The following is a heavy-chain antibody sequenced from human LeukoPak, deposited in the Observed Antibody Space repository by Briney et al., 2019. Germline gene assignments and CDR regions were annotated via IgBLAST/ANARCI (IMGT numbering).Heavy chain of an antibody. CDR1: SGSINSYY. Sequence: SETLSLTCTVSSGSINSYYWGWVRQPAGRGLEWIGRIYTTGKTDYNPSLKSRLTMSVDTSKRQFSLNLTSVTAADTAIYFCARHGYTASHYFLDFWSRGTLVTVSS. D-gene: IGHD3-16*01. CDR3: ARHGYTASHYFLDF. CDR2: IYTTGKT. J-gene: IGHJ4*02. V-gene: IGHV4-4*07.